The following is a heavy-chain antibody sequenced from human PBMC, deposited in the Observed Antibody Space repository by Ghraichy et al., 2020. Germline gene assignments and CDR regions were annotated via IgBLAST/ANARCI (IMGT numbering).Heavy chain of an antibody. CDR1: GDSVSSNRAA. CDR3: ARDPPSFYDVFDI. D-gene: IGHD2/OR15-2a*01. V-gene: IGHV6-1*01. Sequence: SQTLSLTCAISGDSVSSNRAAWNWIRPSPSRGLEWLGRTYYRSKWNYNYAESVTSRITIDPDTSKNQFSLHLHSVTPEDTAVYYCARDPPSFYDVFDIWGQGTMVTVSS. CDR2: TYYRSKWNY. J-gene: IGHJ3*02.